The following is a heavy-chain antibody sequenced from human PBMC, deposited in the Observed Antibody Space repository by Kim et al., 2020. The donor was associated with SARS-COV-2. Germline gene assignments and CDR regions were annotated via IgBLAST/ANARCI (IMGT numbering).Heavy chain of an antibody. CDR3: AKDLSDCWSAYFRFSADGMDV. CDR2: ISYDGSNK. V-gene: IGHV3-30*18. J-gene: IGHJ6*01. CDR1: GFTFSSYG. Sequence: GGSLRLSCAASGFTFSSYGMHWVRQAPGKGLEWVAIISYDGSNKYYADSVKGRFTISRDNSKNTLYLQMNSLRAEDTAVYYCAKDLSDCWSAYFRFSADGMDVWGEGTTVTVSS. D-gene: IGHD3-3*01.